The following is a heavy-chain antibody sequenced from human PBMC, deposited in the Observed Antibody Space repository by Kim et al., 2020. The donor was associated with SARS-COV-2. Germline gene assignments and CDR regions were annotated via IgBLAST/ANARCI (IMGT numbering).Heavy chain of an antibody. CDR2: IWYDGSNK. Sequence: GGSLRLSCAASGFTFSSYGMHWVHQAPGKGLEWVAVIWYDGSNKYYADSVKGRFTISRDNSKNTLYLQMNSLRAEDTAVYYCAKDRVAVADYYGMDVWGQGTTVTVSS. J-gene: IGHJ6*02. V-gene: IGHV3-33*06. D-gene: IGHD6-19*01. CDR1: GFTFSSYG. CDR3: AKDRVAVADYYGMDV.